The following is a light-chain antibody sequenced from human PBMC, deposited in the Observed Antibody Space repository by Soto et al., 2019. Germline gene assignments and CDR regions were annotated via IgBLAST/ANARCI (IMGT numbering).Light chain of an antibody. CDR3: NSYTSSSTHV. J-gene: IGLJ1*01. V-gene: IGLV2-14*03. CDR2: DVS. CDR1: SSDVGGYNY. Sequence: QSALTQPASVSGSPGQSITISCTGTSSDVGGYNYVSWYQHHPAKVPKLMIYDVSYRPSGVSDRFSGSKSGNTASLTISGLQAEDEADYYCNSYTSSSTHVFGTGTKVTVL.